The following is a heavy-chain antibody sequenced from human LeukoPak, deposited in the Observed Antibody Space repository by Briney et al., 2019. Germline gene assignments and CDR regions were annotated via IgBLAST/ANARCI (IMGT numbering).Heavy chain of an antibody. CDR1: GFTFDDYA. J-gene: IGHJ4*02. V-gene: IGHV3-11*06. D-gene: IGHD2/OR15-2a*01. Sequence: KAGGSLRLSCAASGFTFDDYAMHWVRQAPGKGLEWVSYISSSSSYTNYADSVKGRFTISRDNAKNSLYLQMNSLRAEDTAVYYCASNQQQRIYYFDFWGPGTLVIVSS. CDR3: ASNQQQRIYYFDF. CDR2: ISSSSSYT.